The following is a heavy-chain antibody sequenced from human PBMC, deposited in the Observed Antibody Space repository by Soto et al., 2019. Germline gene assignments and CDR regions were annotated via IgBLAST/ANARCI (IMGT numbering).Heavy chain of an antibody. V-gene: IGHV1-69*02. CDR1: GGTFSSYT. Sequence: QVQLVQSGAEVKKPGSSVKVSCKASGGTFSSYTISWVRQAPGQGLEWMGRIIPILGIANYAQKFQGRVTITADKSTSTAYMELSSLRSEDTAVYYCASGTSGSYYHPNWFDPWGQGTLVTVSS. CDR3: ASGTSGSYYHPNWFDP. D-gene: IGHD3-10*01. J-gene: IGHJ5*02. CDR2: IIPILGIA.